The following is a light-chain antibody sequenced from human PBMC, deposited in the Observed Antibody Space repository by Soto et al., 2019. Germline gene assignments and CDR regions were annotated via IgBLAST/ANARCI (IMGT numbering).Light chain of an antibody. J-gene: IGKJ1*01. CDR1: QSVLYSSNNKNY. V-gene: IGKV4-1*01. CDR2: WAS. CDR3: QEHGT. Sequence: DLVMTQSPDSLAVSLGERATINCTSSQSVLYSSNNKNYLAWYQQKPGQPPKLLIDWASTRESGGPDRVSGSGSGTDFSLTVSSLQADDVAVYYCQEHGTFSQGTEV.